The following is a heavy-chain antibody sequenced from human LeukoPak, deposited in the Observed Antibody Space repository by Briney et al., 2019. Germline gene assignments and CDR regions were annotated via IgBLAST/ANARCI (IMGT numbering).Heavy chain of an antibody. D-gene: IGHD3-22*01. Sequence: GGALRLSCAASGFTFSSYGMHWVRQAPGKGLERVAVIWYDGSNKYYADSVKGRFTISRDNSKNTLYLQMNSLRAEDTAVYYCARGQWLHDFYGMDVWGQGTTVTVSS. V-gene: IGHV3-33*01. CDR3: ARGQWLHDFYGMDV. CDR1: GFTFSSYG. CDR2: IWYDGSNK. J-gene: IGHJ6*02.